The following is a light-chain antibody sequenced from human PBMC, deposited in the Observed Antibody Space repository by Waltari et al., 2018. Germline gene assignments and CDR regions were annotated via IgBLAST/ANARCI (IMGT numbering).Light chain of an antibody. J-gene: IGLJ3*02. CDR2: YND. CDR1: NSNIGSNA. V-gene: IGLV1-36*01. Sequence: QSVLTQPPSVSGAPRQRVTISCSGGNSNIGSNAVNWYQQLPGKAPKLVMYYNDLLPSGVSDRFSGSKSGTSASLAISGLQSEDESDFYCVSWDDSLNGWVFGGGTKVTVL. CDR3: VSWDDSLNGWV.